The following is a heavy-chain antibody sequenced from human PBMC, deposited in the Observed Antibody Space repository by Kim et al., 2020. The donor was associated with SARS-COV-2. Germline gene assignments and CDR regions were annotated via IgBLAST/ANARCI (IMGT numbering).Heavy chain of an antibody. Sequence: GGSLRLSCAASGFTFSTYAMSWARQAPGNGLEWVSTISGSGVRTHYADSVKGRFTISRDNSKNTLFLQMNSLRHEDTAVYYCDASDYWGQGSLVTVSS. J-gene: IGHJ4*02. CDR3: DASDY. CDR1: GFTFSTYA. CDR2: ISGSGVRT. V-gene: IGHV3-23*01.